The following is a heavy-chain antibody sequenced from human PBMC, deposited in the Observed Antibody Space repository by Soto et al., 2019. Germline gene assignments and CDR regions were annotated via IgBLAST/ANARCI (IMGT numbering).Heavy chain of an antibody. D-gene: IGHD6-13*01. Sequence: ASVKVSCKASGYTFTSYGISWVRQAPGQGLEWMGWISAYNGNTNYAQKLQGRVTMTTDTSTSTAYMELRSLRSDDTAVYYCARTWYSSSGLKGCHYGMDVWGQGTTVTVSS. J-gene: IGHJ6*02. CDR1: GYTFTSYG. V-gene: IGHV1-18*01. CDR3: ARTWYSSSGLKGCHYGMDV. CDR2: ISAYNGNT.